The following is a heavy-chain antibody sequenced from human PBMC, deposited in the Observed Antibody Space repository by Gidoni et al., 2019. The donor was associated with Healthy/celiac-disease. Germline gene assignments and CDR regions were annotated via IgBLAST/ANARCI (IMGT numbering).Heavy chain of an antibody. Sequence: EVQLVESGGGLVQPGRSLRLSCAASGFTFDDYAMHWVRQASGKGLEWVSGISWNSGSIGYADSVKGRFTISRDNAKNSLYLQMNSLRAEDTALYYCAKDMSFYGSGSYYRGYYYGMDVWGQGTTVTVSS. J-gene: IGHJ6*02. CDR1: GFTFDDYA. CDR2: ISWNSGSI. V-gene: IGHV3-9*01. D-gene: IGHD3-10*01. CDR3: AKDMSFYGSGSYYRGYYYGMDV.